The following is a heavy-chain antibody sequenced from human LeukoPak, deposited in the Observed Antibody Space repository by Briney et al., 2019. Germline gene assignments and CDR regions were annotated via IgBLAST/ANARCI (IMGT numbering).Heavy chain of an antibody. CDR2: MQYDGSIK. CDR1: GFPFSSYD. CDR3: AKEKVGATIGDSFDY. V-gene: IGHV3-30*02. Sequence: PGGSLRLSCAASGFPFSSYDMHWVRQAPGKGLEWVAFMQYDGSIKYYADSVKGRFTISRDNSKNTLYLQMNSLRAEDTAVYYCAKEKVGATIGDSFDYWGQGTLVTVSS. J-gene: IGHJ4*02. D-gene: IGHD1-26*01.